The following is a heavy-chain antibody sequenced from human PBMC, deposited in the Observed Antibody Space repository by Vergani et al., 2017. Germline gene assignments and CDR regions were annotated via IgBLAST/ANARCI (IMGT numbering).Heavy chain of an antibody. CDR3: ARVYCRGMSCAGTDYFYHIDV. J-gene: IGHJ6*03. CDR2: IYPGNSET. CDR1: GYSFSRNW. Sequence: EVQLEQSGAAVKKPGESLEISCKGSGYSFSRNWIAWVRERPGQGREWMGIIYPGNSETRNNPSFRGQVTMSVDKSISTAYLKWSSLKASDSAMYYCARVYCRGMSCAGTDYFYHIDVWGKGTTVTVS. V-gene: IGHV5-51*03. D-gene: IGHD6-13*01.